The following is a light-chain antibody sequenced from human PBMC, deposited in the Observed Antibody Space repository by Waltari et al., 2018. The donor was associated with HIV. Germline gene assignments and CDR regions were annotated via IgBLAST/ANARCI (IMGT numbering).Light chain of an antibody. Sequence: QSVLTQPPSASGTPGQRVTISCSGRNSNIGSTTVNWYQQLPGTAPKLLIYGTNQRPPGVPDRFSGSKSGTSASLAISGLQSEDEADYYCAAWDDSLNGDVVFGGGTKLTVL. J-gene: IGLJ2*01. V-gene: IGLV1-44*01. CDR2: GTN. CDR1: NSNIGSTT. CDR3: AAWDDSLNGDVV.